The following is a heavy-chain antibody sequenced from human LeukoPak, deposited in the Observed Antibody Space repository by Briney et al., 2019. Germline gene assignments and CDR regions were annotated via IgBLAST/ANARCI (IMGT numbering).Heavy chain of an antibody. D-gene: IGHD2-15*01. CDR3: ASRWAWEVVTTTRDYLDV. CDR1: GGSISSSSYY. CDR2: IYYSGST. Sequence: PSETLSLTCTVSGGSISSSSYYWGWIRQPPGKGLEWIGSIYYSGSTYYNPSLKSRVTISVDTSKNQFSLKLSSLTAADTAVYYCASRWAWEVVTTTRDYLDVWGKGTTVTVSS. J-gene: IGHJ6*03. V-gene: IGHV4-39*01.